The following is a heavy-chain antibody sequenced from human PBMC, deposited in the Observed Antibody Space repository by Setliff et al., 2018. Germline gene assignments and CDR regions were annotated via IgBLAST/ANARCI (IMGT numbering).Heavy chain of an antibody. CDR3: ARYDSSGYSENYYFDY. V-gene: IGHV4-39*07. J-gene: IGHJ4*02. Sequence: SETLSLTCTVSGGSISTTDYYWGWIRQPPGKGLEWIGCVHYSGNTYYSPSLKSRVTMFVDTPKNQFSLMLYSVTAADTAIYYCARYDSSGYSENYYFDYWGQGTQVTVS. CDR2: VHYSGNT. D-gene: IGHD3-22*01. CDR1: GGSISTTDYY.